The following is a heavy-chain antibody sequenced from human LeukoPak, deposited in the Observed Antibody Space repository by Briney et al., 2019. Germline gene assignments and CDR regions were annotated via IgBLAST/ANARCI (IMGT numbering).Heavy chain of an antibody. D-gene: IGHD3-16*01. CDR1: GFTFKDYN. V-gene: IGHV3-11*01. CDR3: ARRIWGADSQSHTFDI. CDR2: ISSGM. Sequence: PGGSLRLSCAASGFTFKDYNMGWIRQAPGKGLEWVAYISSGMYYADSVKGRFTISRDNAKNSLYLQMNSLRADDTAVYYCARRIWGADSQSHTFDIWGQGTMVTVSS. J-gene: IGHJ3*02.